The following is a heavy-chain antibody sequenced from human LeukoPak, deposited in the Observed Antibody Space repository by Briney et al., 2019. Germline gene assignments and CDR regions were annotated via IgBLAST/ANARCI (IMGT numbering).Heavy chain of an antibody. CDR3: ARVKGPVGGYGDYIAAFDI. Sequence: GGSLRLSCAASGFTFSDYYMSWIRQAPGKGLEWVSYISSSGTTIYYADSVKGRFTISRDSAKNSLCLQMNSLRAEDTALYYCARVKGPVGGYGDYIAAFDIXXQGTMVTVSS. V-gene: IGHV3-11*01. J-gene: IGHJ3*02. D-gene: IGHD4-17*01. CDR1: GFTFSDYY. CDR2: ISSSGTTI.